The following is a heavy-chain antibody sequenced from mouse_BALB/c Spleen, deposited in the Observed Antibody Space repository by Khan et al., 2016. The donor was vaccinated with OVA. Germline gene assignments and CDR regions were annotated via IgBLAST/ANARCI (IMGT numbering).Heavy chain of an antibody. J-gene: IGHJ3*01. D-gene: IGHD1-1*01. V-gene: IGHV1S81*02. CDR1: GYTFTSFY. Sequence: QVRLQQSGAELVKPGASVKLSCKASGYTFTSFYMYWVKQRPGQGLEWIGEINPNNGGTNVNEKFKSKATLTVDKSSSTAYMELSSLTSEDSAVYYGTRGGYGSPFAYWGQGTLVTVSA. CDR3: TRGGYGSPFAY. CDR2: INPNNGGT.